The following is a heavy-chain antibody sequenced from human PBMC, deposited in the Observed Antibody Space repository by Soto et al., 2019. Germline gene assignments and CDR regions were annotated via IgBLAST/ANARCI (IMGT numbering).Heavy chain of an antibody. J-gene: IGHJ4*02. CDR2: IYYSGST. V-gene: IGHV4-39*01. CDR1: GGSISSSSYY. D-gene: IGHD5-12*01. Sequence: SETLSLTCTVSGGSISSSSYYWGWIRQPPGKGLEWIGSIYYSGSTYYNPSLKSRVTISVDTSKNQFSLKLGSVTAADTAVYYCARRRDGYNKIDYWGQGTLVTVSS. CDR3: ARRRDGYNKIDY.